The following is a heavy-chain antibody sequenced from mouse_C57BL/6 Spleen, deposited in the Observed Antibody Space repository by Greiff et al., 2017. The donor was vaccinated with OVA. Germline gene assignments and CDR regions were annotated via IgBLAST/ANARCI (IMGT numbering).Heavy chain of an antibody. Sequence: DVQLVESEGGLVQPGSSMKLSCTASGFTFSDYYMAWVRQVPEKGLEWVANINYDGSSTYYLDSLKSRFIISRDNAKNILYLQMSSLKSEDTATYYCARDHRDGYLDYWGQGTTLTVSS. CDR1: GFTFSDYY. D-gene: IGHD2-3*01. CDR2: INYDGSST. V-gene: IGHV5-16*01. CDR3: ARDHRDGYLDY. J-gene: IGHJ2*01.